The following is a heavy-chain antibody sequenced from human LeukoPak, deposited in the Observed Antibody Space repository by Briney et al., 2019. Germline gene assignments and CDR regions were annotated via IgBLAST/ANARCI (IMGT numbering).Heavy chain of an antibody. D-gene: IGHD2-15*01. CDR3: VRDPTRAECSDGSCYLDY. J-gene: IGHJ4*02. CDR2: IDEGGSEK. Sequence: GGSLRLSCEATGFTFSRFWMSWVRQAPGEGLEWVANIDEGGSEKYHVGSVRGRFTISRDNAKNSLYLQMNSLRAEDTAVYYCVRDPTRAECSDGSCYLDYWGQGTLVSVSS. CDR1: GFTFSRFW. V-gene: IGHV3-7*03.